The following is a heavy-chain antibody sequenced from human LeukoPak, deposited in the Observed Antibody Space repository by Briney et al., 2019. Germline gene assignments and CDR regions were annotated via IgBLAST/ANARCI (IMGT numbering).Heavy chain of an antibody. D-gene: IGHD3-22*01. CDR1: GFTFSSYG. J-gene: IGHJ4*02. CDR3: ARDRRSAMKSSGYFDY. V-gene: IGHV3-33*01. Sequence: GRSLRLSCAASGFTFSSYGMHWVRRAPGKGLEWVAVIWYDGSNKYYADSVKGRFTISRDNSKNTLYLQMNSLRAEDTAVYYCARDRRSAMKSSGYFDYWGQGTLVTVSS. CDR2: IWYDGSNK.